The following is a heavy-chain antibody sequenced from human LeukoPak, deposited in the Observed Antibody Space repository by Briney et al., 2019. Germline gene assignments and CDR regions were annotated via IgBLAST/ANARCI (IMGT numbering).Heavy chain of an antibody. CDR3: TRATRTYYYDSSGFPARFDP. D-gene: IGHD3-22*01. J-gene: IGHJ5*02. Sequence: ASVKVSCKASGYTFTGHYIHWVRQAPGQGLEWMGWINPNSGDTNYAQKFQGRVTMTRDTSISTAYMELSRQTSDDTAVYYCTRATRTYYYDSSGFPARFDPWGQGTLVTVSS. V-gene: IGHV1-2*02. CDR1: GYTFTGHY. CDR2: INPNSGDT.